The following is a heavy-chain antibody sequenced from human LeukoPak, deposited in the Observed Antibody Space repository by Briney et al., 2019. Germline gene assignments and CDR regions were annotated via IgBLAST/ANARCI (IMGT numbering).Heavy chain of an antibody. CDR3: ARDVDPAWRWFDP. Sequence: GGSLRLSCAASGFTVSSNYMSWVRQAPGKGLEWVSVIYSGGSTYYAGSVKGRFTISRDNSKNTLYLQMNSLRAEDTAVYYCARDVDPAWRWFDPWGQGTLVTVSS. J-gene: IGHJ5*02. V-gene: IGHV3-53*01. CDR1: GFTVSSNY. D-gene: IGHD3/OR15-3a*01. CDR2: IYSGGST.